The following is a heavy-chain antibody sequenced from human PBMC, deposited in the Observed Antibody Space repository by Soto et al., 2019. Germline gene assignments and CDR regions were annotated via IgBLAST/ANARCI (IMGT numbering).Heavy chain of an antibody. Sequence: GASVKVSCKASGYTFTSYYMHWVRQAPGQGLEWMGIINPSGGSTSYAQKFQGRVTMTRDTSTSTVYMELSSLRSEDTAVYYCARDWSYYDFWSGYLGGSGGLDIWGQGTMVTVSS. V-gene: IGHV1-46*01. CDR2: INPSGGST. J-gene: IGHJ3*02. CDR1: GYTFTSYY. D-gene: IGHD3-3*01. CDR3: ARDWSYYDFWSGYLGGSGGLDI.